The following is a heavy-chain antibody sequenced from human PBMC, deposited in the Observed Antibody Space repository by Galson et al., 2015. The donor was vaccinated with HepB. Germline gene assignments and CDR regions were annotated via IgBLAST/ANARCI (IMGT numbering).Heavy chain of an antibody. D-gene: IGHD3-10*01. CDR1: GFTLSSYA. CDR3: ANPYYYGSGSYYNAFGI. CDR2: ISGSGGST. Sequence: SLRLSCAASGFTLSSYAMSWVRQAPGKGLEWVSAISGSGGSTYCADSVKGRFTISRGNSKNTLYLQMNSLRAEDTAVYYCANPYYYGSGSYYNAFGIWGQGTMVTVSS. J-gene: IGHJ3*02. V-gene: IGHV3-23*01.